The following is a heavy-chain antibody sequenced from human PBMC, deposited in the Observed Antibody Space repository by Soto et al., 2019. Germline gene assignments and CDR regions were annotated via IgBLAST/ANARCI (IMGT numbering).Heavy chain of an antibody. V-gene: IGHV3-30-3*01. J-gene: IGHJ6*04. CDR2: ISYDGSNK. CDR3: ARAPYAFWSGAIYYYYGVDV. CDR1: GFTFSSYA. D-gene: IGHD3-3*01. Sequence: FLRLSCAASGFTFSSYAMHWVRQAPGKGLEWVAVISYDGSNKYYADSVKGRFTISRDNSKNKLYLQMNSLRDEDTAVYYCARAPYAFWSGAIYYYYGVDVWGKGTTVTV.